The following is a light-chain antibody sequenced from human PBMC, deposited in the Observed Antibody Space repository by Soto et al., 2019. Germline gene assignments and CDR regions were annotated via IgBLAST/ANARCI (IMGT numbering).Light chain of an antibody. J-gene: IGKJ2*02. V-gene: IGKV1-33*01. Sequence: DIQMTQSPSSLSASVGDRVTITCQASQAISTYLNWYQQKPGKAPKLLIYDASNLETGVPSRFSGSGSGTDFTFTISSLQPEDIATYYCQQYDNLPRTFGQGTKLEIK. CDR1: QAISTY. CDR3: QQYDNLPRT. CDR2: DAS.